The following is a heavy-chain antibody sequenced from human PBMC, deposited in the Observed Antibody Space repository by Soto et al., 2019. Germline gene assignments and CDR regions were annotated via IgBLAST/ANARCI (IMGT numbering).Heavy chain of an antibody. D-gene: IGHD6-6*01. CDR1: GGSISSGDYY. Sequence: SETLSLTCTVSGGSISSGDYYWSWIRQPPGKGLEWIGYIYYRGSTYYNPSLKSRATISVDTSKNQFSLKLSTVTAADTAVYYCAIGGLAARLFDPGGQGTLVTVSS. V-gene: IGHV4-30-4*01. CDR3: AIGGLAARLFDP. J-gene: IGHJ5*02. CDR2: IYYRGST.